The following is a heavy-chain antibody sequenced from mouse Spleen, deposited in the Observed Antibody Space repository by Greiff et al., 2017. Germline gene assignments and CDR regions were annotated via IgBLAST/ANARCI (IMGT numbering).Heavy chain of an antibody. CDR1: GYTFTDYE. CDR2: IDPETGGT. V-gene: IGHV1-15*01. J-gene: IGHJ4*01. D-gene: IGHD1-2*01. Sequence: QVQLQQSGAELVRPGASVTLSCKASGYTFTDYEMHWVKQTPVHGLEWIGAIDPETGGTAYNQKFKGKAILTADKSSSTAYMELRSLTSEDSAVYYCTRWFTTATGMDYWGQGTSVTVSS. CDR3: TRWFTTATGMDY.